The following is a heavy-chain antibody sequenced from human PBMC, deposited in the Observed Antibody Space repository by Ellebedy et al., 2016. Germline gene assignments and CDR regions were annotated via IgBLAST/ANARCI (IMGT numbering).Heavy chain of an antibody. CDR1: GGSFSGYY. Sequence: SETLSLXXAVYGGSFSGYYWSWIRQPPGKGLEWIGEINHSGSTKYNPSLKSRVTMTVDPSKNQISLKLNSVTAADTAVYYCASVPTRDYYYGMDVWGQGTTVTVSS. CDR2: INHSGST. D-gene: IGHD2-2*01. CDR3: ASVPTRDYYYGMDV. V-gene: IGHV4-34*01. J-gene: IGHJ6*02.